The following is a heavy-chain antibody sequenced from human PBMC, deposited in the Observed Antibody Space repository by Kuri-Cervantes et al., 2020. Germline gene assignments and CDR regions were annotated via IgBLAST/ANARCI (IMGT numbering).Heavy chain of an antibody. Sequence: ASVKVSCKASGYTFTGYYMHWVRQATGQGLEWMGWMNPNSGNTGYAQKFQGRVTMTRNTSISTAYMELSSLRSEDTAVYYCARAPNLNRRYNWFDPWGQGTLVTVSS. D-gene: IGHD2/OR15-2a*01. V-gene: IGHV1-8*02. CDR1: GYTFTGYY. CDR2: MNPNSGNT. J-gene: IGHJ5*02. CDR3: ARAPNLNRRYNWFDP.